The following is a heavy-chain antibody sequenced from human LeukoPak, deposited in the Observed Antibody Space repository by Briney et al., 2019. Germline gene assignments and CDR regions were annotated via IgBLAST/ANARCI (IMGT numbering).Heavy chain of an antibody. Sequence: ASVKVSCKASGYTFTVYHMHWVRQAPGQGLEWIGWINPKSGGTKYAQKFQGRVTMTRDTSISTAYMELSRLRSDDTAVYYCARPPIMVRGVIFWFDPWGQGTLVTVSS. CDR3: ARPPIMVRGVIFWFDP. J-gene: IGHJ5*02. CDR1: GYTFTVYH. CDR2: INPKSGGT. V-gene: IGHV1-2*02. D-gene: IGHD3-10*01.